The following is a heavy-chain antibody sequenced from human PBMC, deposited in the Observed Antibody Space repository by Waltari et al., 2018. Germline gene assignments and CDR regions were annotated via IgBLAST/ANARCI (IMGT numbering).Heavy chain of an antibody. CDR2: IDYSGST. CDR1: GGSISSYY. CDR3: ARGYDFWSGYWGTWFDP. D-gene: IGHD3-3*01. Sequence: QVQLQESGPGLVKPSETLSLTCTVSGGSISSYYWSWIRQPPGKGLEWIGYIDYSGSTNYNPSLKSRVTISVDTSKNQFSLKLSSVTAADTAVYYCARGYDFWSGYWGTWFDPWGQGTLVTVSS. V-gene: IGHV4-59*01. J-gene: IGHJ5*02.